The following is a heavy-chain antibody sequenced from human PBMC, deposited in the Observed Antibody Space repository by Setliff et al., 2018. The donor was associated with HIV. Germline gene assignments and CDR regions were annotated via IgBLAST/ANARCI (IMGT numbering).Heavy chain of an antibody. J-gene: IGHJ6*03. CDR2: INTNTGNP. CDR3: ARRARGSPLGNYYMDV. V-gene: IGHV7-4-1*02. Sequence: ASVKVSCKVSGYTFTTYAMNWVRQAPGQGLEWMGWINTNTGNPTYAQGFTGRFVFSLDTSVSTAYLQISSLKAEDTAVYYCARRARGSPLGNYYMDVWGKGTTGTVSS. CDR1: GYTFTTYA. D-gene: IGHD1-26*01.